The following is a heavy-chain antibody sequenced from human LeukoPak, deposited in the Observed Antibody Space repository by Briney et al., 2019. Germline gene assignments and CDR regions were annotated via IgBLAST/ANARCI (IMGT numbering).Heavy chain of an antibody. D-gene: IGHD3-22*01. V-gene: IGHV4-34*01. CDR3: ARIRYYYGNSGYYSDAFDI. Sequence: PSETLSLTCAVYGGSFSGYYWSWIRQPPGKGLEWIGEINHSGSTNYNPSLKSRVTISVDTSKNQFSLKLSSVTAADTAVYYCARIRYYYGNSGYYSDAFDIWGQGTMVTVSS. J-gene: IGHJ3*02. CDR2: INHSGST. CDR1: GGSFSGYY.